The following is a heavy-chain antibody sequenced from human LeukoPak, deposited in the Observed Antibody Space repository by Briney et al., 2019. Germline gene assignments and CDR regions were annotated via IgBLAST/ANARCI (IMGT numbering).Heavy chain of an antibody. V-gene: IGHV4-59*01. CDR3: ASYDSSGYYTAYFQH. CDR2: IYYSGST. Sequence: PSETLSLTCTVSGGSISSYYWSWIRQPPGKGLEWIGYIYYSGSTNYNPSLKSRVTISVDTSKNQFSLKLSSVTAADTAVYYCASYDSSGYYTAYFQHWGQGTLVTVSS. J-gene: IGHJ1*01. CDR1: GGSISSYY. D-gene: IGHD3-22*01.